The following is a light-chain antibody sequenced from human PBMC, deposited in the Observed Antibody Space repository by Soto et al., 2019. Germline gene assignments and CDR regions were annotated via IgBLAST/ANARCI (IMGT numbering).Light chain of an antibody. J-gene: IGKJ1*01. CDR2: GAS. V-gene: IGKV1-39*01. CDR1: QSISTY. Sequence: DIQMTQSPSSLSASVRDRVTITCRASQSISTYLNWYLQKPGKAPKALIFGASSLKSGVPSRFSGSGSGTDFTLTINSLQPEDFATYFCQQSYSNPCTFGQGTNVDTK. CDR3: QQSYSNPCT.